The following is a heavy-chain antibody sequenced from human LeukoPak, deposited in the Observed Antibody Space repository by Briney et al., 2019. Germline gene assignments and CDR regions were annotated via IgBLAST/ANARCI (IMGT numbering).Heavy chain of an antibody. CDR3: AREGIVVVPAAIRGFDY. Sequence: PGGSLRLSCAASGFTFSSYAMRWVRQAPGKGLEWVAVISYDGSNKYYADSVKGRFTISRDNSKNTLYLQMNSLRAEDTAVYYCAREGIVVVPAAIRGFDYWGQGTLVTVSS. J-gene: IGHJ4*02. D-gene: IGHD2-2*02. V-gene: IGHV3-30-3*01. CDR1: GFTFSSYA. CDR2: ISYDGSNK.